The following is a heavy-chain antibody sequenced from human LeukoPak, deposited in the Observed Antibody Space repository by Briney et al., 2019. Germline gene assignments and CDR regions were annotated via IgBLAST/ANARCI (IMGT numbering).Heavy chain of an antibody. Sequence: PGRPLRLSCAASGFTFDDYAMHWVRQAPGKGLEWVSGISWNSGSIGYADSVKGRFIISRDNAKNSLYLQMNSLRAEDTALYYCAKGNLGFDYWGQGTLVTVSS. D-gene: IGHD1-14*01. J-gene: IGHJ4*02. CDR2: ISWNSGSI. V-gene: IGHV3-9*01. CDR1: GFTFDDYA. CDR3: AKGNLGFDY.